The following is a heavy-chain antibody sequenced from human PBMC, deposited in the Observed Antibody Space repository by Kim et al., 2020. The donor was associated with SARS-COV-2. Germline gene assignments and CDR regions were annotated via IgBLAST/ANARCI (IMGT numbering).Heavy chain of an antibody. J-gene: IGHJ5*02. CDR3: AKGGAAGGMYNWFDP. V-gene: IGHV3-23*01. Sequence: GGSLRLSCAASGFTFSSYGMSWVRQAPGKGLEWVSAISGSGDSTYYADSVKGRFTISRDNSKNTLYLQMKSLRAEDTAVYYCAKGGAAGGMYNWFDPWGQGTLVTVSS. D-gene: IGHD6-13*01. CDR2: ISGSGDST. CDR1: GFTFSSYG.